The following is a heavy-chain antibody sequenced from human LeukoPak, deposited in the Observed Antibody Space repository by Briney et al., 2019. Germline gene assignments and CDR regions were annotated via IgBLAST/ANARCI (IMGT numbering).Heavy chain of an antibody. CDR2: INPSVGST. V-gene: IGHV1-2*02. Sequence: RASVKVSCKASGYTFTSYYMHWVRQAPGQGLEWMGIINPSVGSTNLAQNFQGRVTMTRDTSISTAYMDLTRLISNDTAVYYCAKQYPRIAAAGTQKKLLDYWGQGTLVTVSS. D-gene: IGHD6-25*01. CDR3: AKQYPRIAAAGTQKKLLDY. CDR1: GYTFTSYY. J-gene: IGHJ4*02.